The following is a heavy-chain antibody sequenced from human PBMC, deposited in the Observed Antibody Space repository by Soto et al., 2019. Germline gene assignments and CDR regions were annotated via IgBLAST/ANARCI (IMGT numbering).Heavy chain of an antibody. CDR2: IYHSGST. V-gene: IGHV4-30-2*01. Sequence: SETLSLTCAVSGGSISSGGYSWSWIRQPPGKGLEWIGYIYHSGSTYYNPSLKSRVTISVDRSKNQFSLKLSSVTAADTAVYYCARGVPGTTRVLNNWFDPWGQGTLVTVYS. CDR1: GGSISSGGYS. CDR3: ARGVPGTTRVLNNWFDP. J-gene: IGHJ5*02. D-gene: IGHD1-7*01.